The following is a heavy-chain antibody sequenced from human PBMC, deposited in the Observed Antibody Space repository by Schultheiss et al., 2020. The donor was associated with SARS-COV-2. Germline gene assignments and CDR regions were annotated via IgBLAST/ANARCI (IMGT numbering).Heavy chain of an antibody. D-gene: IGHD4-23*01. CDR3: ARGPVVIGSYFDY. CDR2: ISSSGSTI. CDR1: GFTFSSYE. V-gene: IGHV3-48*03. J-gene: IGHJ4*02. Sequence: GGSLRLSCAASGFTFSSYEMNWVRQAPGKGLEWVSYISSSGSTIYYADSVKGRFTISRDNAKNSLYLQMNSLRAEDTAVYYCARGPVVIGSYFDYWGQGTLVTVSS.